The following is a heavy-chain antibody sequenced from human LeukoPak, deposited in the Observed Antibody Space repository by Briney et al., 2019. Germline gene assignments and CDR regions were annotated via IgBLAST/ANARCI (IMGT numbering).Heavy chain of an antibody. D-gene: IGHD3-10*01. J-gene: IGHJ4*02. Sequence: GESLKISCQGFGYSFTSYWIGWVRQMPGKGLEWMGIIYPGDSDTRYSPSFQGQVTISVDKSINTAYLQWSSLEASDTAIYYCARFARPGKTSRGFDYWGQGTLVTVSS. CDR3: ARFARPGKTSRGFDY. CDR1: GYSFTSYW. V-gene: IGHV5-51*01. CDR2: IYPGDSDT.